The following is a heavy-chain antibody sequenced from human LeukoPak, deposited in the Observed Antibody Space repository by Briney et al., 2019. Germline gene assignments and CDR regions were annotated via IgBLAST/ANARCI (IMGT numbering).Heavy chain of an antibody. CDR2: INHSGST. CDR3: ARDNGGGDCYSEYYYYGMDV. D-gene: IGHD2-21*02. J-gene: IGHJ6*02. Sequence: SETLSLTCAVYGGSFSGYYWSWIRQPPGKGLEWIGEINHSGSTNYNPSLKSRVTISVDTSKNQFSLKLSSVTAADTAVYYCARDNGGGDCYSEYYYYGMDVWGQGTTVTVSS. CDR1: GGSFSGYY. V-gene: IGHV4-34*01.